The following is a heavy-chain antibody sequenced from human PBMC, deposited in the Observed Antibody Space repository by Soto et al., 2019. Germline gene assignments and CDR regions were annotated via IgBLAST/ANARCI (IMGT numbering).Heavy chain of an antibody. J-gene: IGHJ6*03. D-gene: IGHD3-10*01. CDR2: INPSGGST. Sequence: ASVKVSCKASGYTFTSYYMHWVRQAPGQGLEWMGIINPSGGSTSYAQKFQGRVTMTRDTSTSTVYMELSSLRSEDTAVYYCASKFGVYHSEALSYYYYYMDVWGKGTTVTVSS. CDR3: ASKFGVYHSEALSYYYYYMDV. CDR1: GYTFTSYY. V-gene: IGHV1-46*03.